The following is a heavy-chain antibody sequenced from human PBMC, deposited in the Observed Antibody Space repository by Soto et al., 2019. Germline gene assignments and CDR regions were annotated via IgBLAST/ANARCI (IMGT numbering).Heavy chain of an antibody. CDR1: GGTFSSYA. Sequence: ASVKVSCKASGGTFSSYAISWVRPAPGQGLEWMGGIIPIFGTANYAQKFQGRVTITADESTSTAYMELSSLRSEDTAVYYCARDARYYDSSGYFDYWGQGTLVTVSS. J-gene: IGHJ4*02. V-gene: IGHV1-69*13. CDR2: IIPIFGTA. D-gene: IGHD3-22*01. CDR3: ARDARYYDSSGYFDY.